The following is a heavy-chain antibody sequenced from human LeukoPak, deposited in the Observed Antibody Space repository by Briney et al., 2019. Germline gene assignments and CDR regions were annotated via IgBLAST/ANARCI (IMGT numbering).Heavy chain of an antibody. Sequence: GGSLRLSCAASGFTFSSYSMNWVRQAPGKGLEWVSSISSSSSYIYYADPVKGRFTISRDNAKNSLYLQMNSLRVEDTAMYYCVRDGGTDWYDPWGQGTLVTVFS. J-gene: IGHJ5*02. CDR3: VRDGGTDWYDP. D-gene: IGHD3-16*01. CDR1: GFTFSSYS. V-gene: IGHV3-21*01. CDR2: ISSSSSYI.